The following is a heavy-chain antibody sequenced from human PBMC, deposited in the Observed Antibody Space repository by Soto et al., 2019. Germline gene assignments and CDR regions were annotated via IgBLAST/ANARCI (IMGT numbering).Heavy chain of an antibody. CDR3: AKDRPGKSFDY. CDR2: ISSYSSTI. CDR1: RFTFSSYS. Sequence: GGSLRLSCAASRFTFSSYSMTWVRQAPGKGLEWISYISSYSSTIYYADSVKGRFTISRDNSKNTLYLQMNSLRAEDTAVYYCAKDRPGKSFDYWGQGTLVTVSS. V-gene: IGHV3-48*01. J-gene: IGHJ4*02.